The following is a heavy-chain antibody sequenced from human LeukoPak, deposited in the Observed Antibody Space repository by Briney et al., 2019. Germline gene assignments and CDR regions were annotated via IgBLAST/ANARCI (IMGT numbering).Heavy chain of an antibody. D-gene: IGHD3-16*01. CDR2: ISSSSSII. CDR3: GRDYEERTTDY. V-gene: IGHV3-48*04. CDR1: GFTFSTY. Sequence: PGGSLRLSCAASGFTFSTYMNWVRQAPGKGLEWVSYISSSSSIINYAESVRGRFTISRDNAKNLLYLQMNSLRAEDTAVYYCGRDYEERTTDYWGQGTLVTVSS. J-gene: IGHJ4*02.